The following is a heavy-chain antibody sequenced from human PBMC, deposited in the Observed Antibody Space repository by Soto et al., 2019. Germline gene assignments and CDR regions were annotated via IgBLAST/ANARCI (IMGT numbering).Heavy chain of an antibody. V-gene: IGHV3-33*01. D-gene: IGHD3-3*01. Sequence: QVQLVESGGGVVQPGRSLRLSCAASGFTFSSYGMHWVRQAPGKGLEWAAVIWYDGSNKYYADSVKGRFTISRDNSKNTLYLQMNSLRAEDTAVYYCARGNYDFWSGYCDYWGQGTLVTVSS. J-gene: IGHJ4*02. CDR2: IWYDGSNK. CDR3: ARGNYDFWSGYCDY. CDR1: GFTFSSYG.